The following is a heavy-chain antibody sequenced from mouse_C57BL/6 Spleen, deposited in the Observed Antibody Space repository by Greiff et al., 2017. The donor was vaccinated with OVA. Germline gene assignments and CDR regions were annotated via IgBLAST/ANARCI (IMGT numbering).Heavy chain of an antibody. CDR1: GYTFTDYE. Sequence: QVQLKESGAELVRPGASVTLSCKASGYTFTDYEMHWVKQTPVHGLEWIGAIDPETGGTAYNQKFKGKAILTADKSSSTAYMELRSLTSEDSAVYYCTRRRGRAMDYWGQGTSVTVSS. CDR2: IDPETGGT. D-gene: IGHD3-3*01. CDR3: TRRRGRAMDY. J-gene: IGHJ4*01. V-gene: IGHV1-15*01.